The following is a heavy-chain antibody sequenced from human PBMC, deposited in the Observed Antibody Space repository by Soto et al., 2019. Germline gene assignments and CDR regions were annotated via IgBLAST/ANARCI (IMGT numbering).Heavy chain of an antibody. D-gene: IGHD6-13*01. CDR1: GFTVSSNY. CDR3: ARDRSSSWYFYFDY. V-gene: IGHV3-66*01. J-gene: IGHJ4*02. CDR2: IYSGGST. Sequence: EVQLVESGGGLVQPGGSLRLSCAASGFTVSSNYMSWVRQAPGKGLEWVSVIYSGGSTYYADSVKGRFTISRDNSKNTLYLQMNSLRAEDTAVYYCARDRSSSWYFYFDYWGQGTLVTVSS.